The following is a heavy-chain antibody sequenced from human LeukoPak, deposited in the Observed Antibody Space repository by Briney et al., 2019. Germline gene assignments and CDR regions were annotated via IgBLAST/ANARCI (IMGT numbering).Heavy chain of an antibody. J-gene: IGHJ3*02. Sequence: GSLRLSCEASGFTFSAYSMNWVRQAPGKGLEWVGNIYYSGSSYYNPSLKSRVTISVDTSKNQFSLKLTSVTAADTAVYYCARGSSSGRSGHDAFDIWGQGTMVTVSS. CDR1: GFTFSAYS. D-gene: IGHD3-10*01. V-gene: IGHV4-39*07. CDR2: IYYSGSS. CDR3: ARGSSSGRSGHDAFDI.